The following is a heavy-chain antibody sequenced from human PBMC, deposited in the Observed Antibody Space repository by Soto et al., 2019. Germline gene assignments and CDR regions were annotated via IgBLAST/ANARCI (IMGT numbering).Heavy chain of an antibody. Sequence: GGSLRLSCAVSGFNVMSYWMSWVRQAPGKGLEWVASVKEDGSELYYLHSVRGRFSISRDSAGNALHLTMNYLSAEDTGVYFCARDIGFDYVNWGQGIQVTVSS. CDR1: GFNVMSYW. D-gene: IGHD3-16*01. CDR2: VKEDGSEL. CDR3: ARDIGFDYVN. J-gene: IGHJ4*02. V-gene: IGHV3-7*01.